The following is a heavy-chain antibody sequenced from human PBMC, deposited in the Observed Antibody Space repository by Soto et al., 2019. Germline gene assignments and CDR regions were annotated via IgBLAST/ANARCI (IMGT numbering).Heavy chain of an antibody. V-gene: IGHV4-39*01. CDR1: GGSISSSSYY. D-gene: IGHD2-21*02. J-gene: IGHJ5*02. Sequence: QLQLQESGPGLVKPSETLSLTCTVSGGSISSSSYYWGWIRQPPGKGLEWIGSIYYSGSTYYNPSLKSRVTISVDTSKNQFSLKLSSVTAADTAVYYCARHNNIPYCGGDCYPNWFDPWGQGTLVTVSS. CDR3: ARHNNIPYCGGDCYPNWFDP. CDR2: IYYSGST.